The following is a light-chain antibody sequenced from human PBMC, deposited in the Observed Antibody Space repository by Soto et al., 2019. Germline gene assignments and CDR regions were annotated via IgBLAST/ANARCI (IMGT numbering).Light chain of an antibody. V-gene: IGKV3D-15*01. CDR3: QQYNNWPLT. CDR1: QIVSSN. J-gene: IGKJ4*01. Sequence: EIVLTQSPGTLSLSPGERATLSCRASQIVSSNLAWYQKKPGQAPRLLIYGASTRATGIPARFSGSGSGTEFTLTISSLQSEDFAVYYCQQYNNWPLTFGGGTKVEIK. CDR2: GAS.